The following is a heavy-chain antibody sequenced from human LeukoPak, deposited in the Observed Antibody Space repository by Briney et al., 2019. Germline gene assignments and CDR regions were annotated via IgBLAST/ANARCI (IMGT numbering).Heavy chain of an antibody. J-gene: IGHJ1*01. D-gene: IGHD3-22*01. Sequence: PGGSLRLSCAASGFTFSSYGMHWVRQAPGKGLEWVAFIRYDGSNKYYADSVKGRFTISRDNAKNSLYLQMNSLRAEDTAVYYCARVYQPEYYYDSSGYYPEYFQHWGQGTLVTVSS. V-gene: IGHV3-30*02. CDR1: GFTFSSYG. CDR2: IRYDGSNK. CDR3: ARVYQPEYYYDSSGYYPEYFQH.